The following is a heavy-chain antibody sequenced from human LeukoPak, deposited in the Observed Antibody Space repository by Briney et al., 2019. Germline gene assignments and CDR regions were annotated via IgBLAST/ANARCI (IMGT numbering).Heavy chain of an antibody. V-gene: IGHV3-9*01. J-gene: IGHJ6*04. CDR3: AELGITMIGGV. CDR1: GFTFDDYA. CDR2: ISWNSGSI. D-gene: IGHD3-10*02. Sequence: GGSLRLSCAASGFTFDDYAMYWVRQAPGKGLEWVSGISWNSGSIGYADSVKGRFTISRDNAKNSLYLQMNSLRAEDTAVYYCAELGITMIGGVWGKGTTVTISS.